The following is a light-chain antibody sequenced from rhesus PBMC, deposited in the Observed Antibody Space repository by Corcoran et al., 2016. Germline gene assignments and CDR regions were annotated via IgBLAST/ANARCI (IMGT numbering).Light chain of an antibody. CDR1: QGISSY. Sequence: DIQMSQSPSSLSASVGDRVTITCRASQGISSYLNWYQQKPGKAPKLLIYYAKSLASGGPSRFSGSGSGTYFTLTISSLQPEDFATYYCQQGNSNPFTFGPGTKLDIK. CDR3: QQGNSNPFT. J-gene: IGKJ3*01. CDR2: YAK. V-gene: IGKV1-32*02.